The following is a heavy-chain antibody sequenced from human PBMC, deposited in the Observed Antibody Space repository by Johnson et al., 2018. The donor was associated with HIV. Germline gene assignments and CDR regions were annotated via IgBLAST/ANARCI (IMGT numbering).Heavy chain of an antibody. J-gene: IGHJ3*02. CDR3: ARHHPASDAFDI. V-gene: IGHV3-30-3*01. D-gene: IGHD2-2*01. CDR1: GFTFSSYP. Sequence: QVQLMESGGGVVQPGRSLRLSCAASGFTFSSYPMHWVRQAPDKGLEWVALMSYDGSNKYYADSVKGRFTISRDNSKNTLYLQINSLRAEDTAGYYCARHHPASDAFDIWGQGTMVTVSS. CDR2: MSYDGSNK.